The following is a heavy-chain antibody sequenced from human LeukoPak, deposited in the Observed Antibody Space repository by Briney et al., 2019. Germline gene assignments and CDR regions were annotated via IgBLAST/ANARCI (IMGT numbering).Heavy chain of an antibody. Sequence: GGSLRLSCAASGFTFSSYSMNWVRQAPGKGLEWVSSISSSSSYIYYADSVKGRFTISRDNAKNSLYLQMNSLRAEDTAVYYCARDDDSSGYYPEAFDIWGQGTMVTVSS. V-gene: IGHV3-21*01. CDR1: GFTFSSYS. J-gene: IGHJ3*02. CDR2: ISSSSSYI. D-gene: IGHD3-22*01. CDR3: ARDDDSSGYYPEAFDI.